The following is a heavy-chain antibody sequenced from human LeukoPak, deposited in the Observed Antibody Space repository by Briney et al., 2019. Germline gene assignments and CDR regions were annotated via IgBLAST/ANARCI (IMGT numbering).Heavy chain of an antibody. V-gene: IGHV1-69*05. Sequence: ASVKVSCKASGGTFSSYAISWVRQAPGQGLEWMRGIIPIFGTANYAQKFQGRVTITTDESTSTAYMELSSLRSEDTAVYYCATGDGYELPFDYWGQGTLVTVSS. CDR2: IIPIFGTA. CDR1: GGTFSSYA. D-gene: IGHD5-24*01. J-gene: IGHJ4*02. CDR3: ATGDGYELPFDY.